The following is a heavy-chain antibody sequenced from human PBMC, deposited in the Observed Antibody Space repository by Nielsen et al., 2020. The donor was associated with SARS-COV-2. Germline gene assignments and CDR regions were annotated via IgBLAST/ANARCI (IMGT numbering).Heavy chain of an antibody. D-gene: IGHD3-10*01. J-gene: IGHJ5*02. Sequence: LRLSCTVSGGSISSGGYYWSWLCQHQGKGLEWIGYSYYSRSTYYNPSLKSRVTISVDTSKNQFSRKLSSVTASDTAVYYCAREWRVWYGSGSYSWFDPWGQGTLVTVSS. CDR2: SYYSRST. CDR3: AREWRVWYGSGSYSWFDP. V-gene: IGHV4-31*03. CDR1: GGSISSGGYY.